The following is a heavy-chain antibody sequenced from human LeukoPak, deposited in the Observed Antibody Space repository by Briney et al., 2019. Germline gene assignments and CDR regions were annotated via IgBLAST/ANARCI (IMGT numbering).Heavy chain of an antibody. Sequence: ASVKVSCKASGYTFTSYDINWVRQAPGQGLEWMGWISAYNGNTNYAQKLQGRVTMTTDTSTSTAYMELRSLRSDDTAVYYCARERSNWNVVPDAFDIWGQGTMVTVSS. CDR3: ARERSNWNVVPDAFDI. V-gene: IGHV1-18*01. J-gene: IGHJ3*02. CDR2: ISAYNGNT. CDR1: GYTFTSYD. D-gene: IGHD1-1*01.